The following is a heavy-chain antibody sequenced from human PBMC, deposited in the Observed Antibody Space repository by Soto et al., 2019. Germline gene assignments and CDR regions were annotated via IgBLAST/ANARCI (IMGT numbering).Heavy chain of an antibody. Sequence: LSLTCSVSGGSFTGDYWSWIRQPAGKGLQWIGRVFGNGAGTPIYNSLLKSRARMSADPSKRQFSLTLTSVTAADTAVYYCARDLPPYGGRRSPPTGAFEDWGQGIMVTVSS. CDR1: GGSFTGDY. J-gene: IGHJ4*02. CDR3: ARDLPPYGGRRSPPTGAFED. V-gene: IGHV4-4*07. D-gene: IGHD2-15*01. CDR2: VFGNGAGTP.